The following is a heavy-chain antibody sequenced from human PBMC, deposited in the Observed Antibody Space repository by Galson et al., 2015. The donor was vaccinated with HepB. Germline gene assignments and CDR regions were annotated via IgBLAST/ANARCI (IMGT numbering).Heavy chain of an antibody. CDR1: GFTFSHCG. CDR3: GIVPGPMDV. V-gene: IGHV3-30*03. D-gene: IGHD3-16*02. J-gene: IGHJ6*03. Sequence: SLRLSCAASGFTFSHCGMVWVRQVPGKGLEWMSFISRHGDTKLYADSVKGRFSISRDNSGNTLHLLMNSLSAEDTAVYFCGIVPGPMDVWGKGTTVTVSS. CDR2: ISRHGDTK.